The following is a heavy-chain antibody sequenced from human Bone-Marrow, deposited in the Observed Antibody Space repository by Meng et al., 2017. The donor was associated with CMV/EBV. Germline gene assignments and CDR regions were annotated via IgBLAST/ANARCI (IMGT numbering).Heavy chain of an antibody. CDR2: VNHSGST. CDR3: ARGARGGWFDP. D-gene: IGHD3-10*01. V-gene: IGHV4-34*01. Sequence: LTGAVYGGSFSGYYWSWIRQPPGKGQEWIGEVNHSGSTNYNPSLKSRVTISVDTSKNQFSLKLSSVTAADTAVYYCARGARGGWFDPWGQGTLVTVSS. CDR1: GGSFSGYY. J-gene: IGHJ5*02.